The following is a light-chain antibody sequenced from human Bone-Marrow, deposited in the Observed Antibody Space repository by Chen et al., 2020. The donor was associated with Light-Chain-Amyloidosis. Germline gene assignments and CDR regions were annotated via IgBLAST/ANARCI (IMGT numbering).Light chain of an antibody. V-gene: IGKV3-20*01. CDR3: QQYGSSPPYT. CDR2: VAS. CDR1: QSVSSSY. J-gene: IGKJ2*01. Sequence: EIVLTKSPGTLSLSPGERATLSCRASQSVSSSYLAWHQQKPGQAPTLLIFVASSRATGIPDRFSGSGSGTDFTLTISRLEPEDFAVYYCQQYGSSPPYTFGQGTKLEIK.